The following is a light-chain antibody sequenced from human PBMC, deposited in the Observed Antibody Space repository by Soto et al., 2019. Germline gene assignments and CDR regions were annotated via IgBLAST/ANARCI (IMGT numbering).Light chain of an antibody. CDR1: QSVSSTF. CDR2: GAS. J-gene: IGKJ2*01. V-gene: IGKV3-20*01. Sequence: EIVLTQSPGTLSLSPGERVTLSCRASQSVSSTFLVWYQQKPGQAPRLLIYGASSRATGIPDRFSGSGSGTDFALTISRLEPEDFAVYYCQQYNNFPYTFGQGTRLEIK. CDR3: QQYNNFPYT.